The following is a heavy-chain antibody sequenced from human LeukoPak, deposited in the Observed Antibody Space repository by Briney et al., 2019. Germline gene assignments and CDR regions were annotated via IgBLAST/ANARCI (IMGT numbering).Heavy chain of an antibody. CDR2: IKQDGSEK. CDR1: GFTFSSYW. Sequence: GGSLRLSCAASGFTFSSYWMSWVRQAPGKGLEWVANIKQDGSEKYYVDSVKGRFTISRDNAKNSLYLQMNSLRAEDTAVYYCVKTGGAYYYDSSGYHDYWGQGTLVTVSS. V-gene: IGHV3-7*01. D-gene: IGHD3-22*01. J-gene: IGHJ4*02. CDR3: VKTGGAYYYDSSGYHDY.